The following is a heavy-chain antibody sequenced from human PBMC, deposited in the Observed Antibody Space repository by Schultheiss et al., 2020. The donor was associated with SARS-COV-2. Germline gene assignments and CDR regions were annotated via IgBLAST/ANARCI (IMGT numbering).Heavy chain of an antibody. CDR3: ARDTMGRGFDY. CDR1: GFTFSSYA. J-gene: IGHJ4*02. V-gene: IGHV3-23*01. D-gene: IGHD3-10*01. CDR2: ISGSGGST. Sequence: GGSLRLSCAASGFTFSSYAMHWVRQAPGKGLEWVSAISGSGGSTYYADSVKGRFTISRDNSKNTLYLQMNSLRAEDTAVYYCARDTMGRGFDYWGQGTLVTVSS.